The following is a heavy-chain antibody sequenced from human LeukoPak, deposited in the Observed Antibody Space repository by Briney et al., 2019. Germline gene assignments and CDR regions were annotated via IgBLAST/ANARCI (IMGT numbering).Heavy chain of an antibody. CDR2: IYYSGST. V-gene: IGHV4-59*01. D-gene: IGHD6-13*01. Sequence: PSETLSLTCTVSGGSISSYYWSWIRQPPGKGLEWIGYIYYSGSTNYNPSLKSRVTISVDTSKNQFSLKLSSVTAADTAVYYCARGRRIAAAGGLSCFDYWGQGTLVTVSS. J-gene: IGHJ4*02. CDR3: ARGRRIAAAGGLSCFDY. CDR1: GGSISSYY.